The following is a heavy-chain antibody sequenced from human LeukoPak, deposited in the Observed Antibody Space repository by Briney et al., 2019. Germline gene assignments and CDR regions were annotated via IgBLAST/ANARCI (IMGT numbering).Heavy chain of an antibody. J-gene: IGHJ6*04. D-gene: IGHD3-10*01. CDR3: AREIGTGSYYNVYYYGMDV. Sequence: LPGRSLRLSCAAPGFTFSSYAMHWVRQAPGKGLEWVAVISYDGSNKYYADSVKGRFTISRDNSKNTLYLQMNSLRAEDTAVYHCAREIGTGSYYNVYYYGMDVWGKGTTVTVSS. V-gene: IGHV3-30*04. CDR2: ISYDGSNK. CDR1: GFTFSSYA.